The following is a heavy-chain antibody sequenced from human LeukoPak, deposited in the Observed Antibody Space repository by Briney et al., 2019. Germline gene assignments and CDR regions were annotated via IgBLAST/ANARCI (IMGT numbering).Heavy chain of an antibody. D-gene: IGHD3-22*01. J-gene: IGHJ3*02. CDR1: GGSLSGYY. Sequence: SETLSLTCAVYGGSLSGYYLSWIRQPPGKGLEWLGEINHSGSTNYNPSLKSRVTISVDTSKNQFSLKLSSVTAADTAVYYCARDQYYYDSSGYRLTPEASAFDIWGQGTMVTISS. CDR2: INHSGST. V-gene: IGHV4-34*01. CDR3: ARDQYYYDSSGYRLTPEASAFDI.